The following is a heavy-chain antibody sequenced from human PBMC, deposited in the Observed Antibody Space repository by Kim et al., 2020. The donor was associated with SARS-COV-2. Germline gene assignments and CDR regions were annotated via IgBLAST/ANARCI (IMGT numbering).Heavy chain of an antibody. CDR1: GFTFTSSA. V-gene: IGHV1-58*02. Sequence: SVKVSCKASGFTFTSSAMQWVRQARGQRLEWIGWIVVGSGNTNYAQKFQERVTITRDMSTSTAYMELSSLRSEDTAVYYCAAEVGLGLYYYYGMDVWGQGTTVTVSS. J-gene: IGHJ6*02. CDR3: AAEVGLGLYYYYGMDV. D-gene: IGHD3-9*01. CDR2: IVVGSGNT.